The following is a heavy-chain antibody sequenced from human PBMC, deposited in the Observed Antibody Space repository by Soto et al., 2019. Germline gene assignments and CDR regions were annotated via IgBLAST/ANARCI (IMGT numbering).Heavy chain of an antibody. D-gene: IGHD3-10*01. Sequence: QVQLVQSGAEEKKPGASVKVSCKASGYTFTSYAMHWVRQAPGQRLEWMGWINAGNGNTKYSQKFQGRVTIIRDTSASTAYMELSSLRSEDTAVYYCAGGVIRYNWFDPWGQGTLVTVSS. CDR2: INAGNGNT. J-gene: IGHJ5*02. CDR3: AGGVIRYNWFDP. V-gene: IGHV1-3*05. CDR1: GYTFTSYA.